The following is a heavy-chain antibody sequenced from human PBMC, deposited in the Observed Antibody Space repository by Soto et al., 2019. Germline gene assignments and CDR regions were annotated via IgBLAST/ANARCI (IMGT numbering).Heavy chain of an antibody. V-gene: IGHV3-30*18. CDR2: ISYDGSDK. D-gene: IGHD3-22*01. CDR3: AKESYYDSSDYNAFDI. CDR1: GFTFSTYG. J-gene: IGHJ3*02. Sequence: QVQLVESGGAVVQPGRSLRLSCAASGFTFSTYGMHWVRQAPGKGLEWVAVISYDGSDKYYADSVKGRFTISRESSKNMLYLQMNSLRAEDTAIYYCAKESYYDSSDYNAFDIWGQGTMVTVSS.